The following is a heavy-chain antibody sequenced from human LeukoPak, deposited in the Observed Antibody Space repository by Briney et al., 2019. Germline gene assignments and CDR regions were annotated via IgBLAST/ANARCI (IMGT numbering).Heavy chain of an antibody. CDR3: ARGRLNYYDSSGLFDY. CDR2: IYYSGST. D-gene: IGHD3-22*01. CDR1: GGSISSYY. J-gene: IGHJ4*02. Sequence: PSETLSLTCTVSGGSISSYYWSWIRQPPGKGLEWIGYIYYSGSTNYNPSLKSRVTISVDTSKNQFSLKLSSVTAADTAVYCCARGRLNYYDSSGLFDYWGQGTLVTVSS. V-gene: IGHV4-59*01.